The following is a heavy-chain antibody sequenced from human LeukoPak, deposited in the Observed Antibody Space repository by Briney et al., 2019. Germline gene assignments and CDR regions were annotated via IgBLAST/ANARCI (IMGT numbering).Heavy chain of an antibody. D-gene: IGHD3-10*01. CDR2: IIPIPGIA. CDR3: AREEVGYYGSGITYYDMDV. CDR1: GGTFSSYA. V-gene: IGHV1-69*04. Sequence: SVKVSCKASGGTFSSYAISWVRQAPGQGLEWMGRIIPIPGIANYAQKFQGRVTITADKSTSTAYMELSSLRSEDTAVYYCAREEVGYYGSGITYYDMDVWGQGTTVTVSS. J-gene: IGHJ6*02.